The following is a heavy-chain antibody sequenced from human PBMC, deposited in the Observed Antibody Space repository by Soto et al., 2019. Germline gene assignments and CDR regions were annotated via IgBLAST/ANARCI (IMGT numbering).Heavy chain of an antibody. Sequence: QVQLVQSGADVKKPGASVKVSCKASGYTFTSFGISWVRQAPGQGLEWMGWISAYNGNTNYAENILGRVNLTTDTSTSTAYMELRSMRSDGTAVYYCARDHRCGTDDFDISGQGTKVTGSS. D-gene: IGHD1-26*01. J-gene: IGHJ3*02. CDR1: GYTFTSFG. CDR2: ISAYNGNT. CDR3: ARDHRCGTDDFDI. V-gene: IGHV1-18*01.